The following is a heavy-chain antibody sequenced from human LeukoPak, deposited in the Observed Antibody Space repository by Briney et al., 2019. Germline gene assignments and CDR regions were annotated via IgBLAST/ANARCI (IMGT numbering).Heavy chain of an antibody. Sequence: SVKVSCKASGGVHSFYSITWVRQAPGQGLEWMGGIIPPSRTANYAQKFQGRVTITKDESTSTTYMELSSLRSEDTADYYCATYGGNTAEYFQYWGQGTLVTVSS. V-gene: IGHV1-69*05. J-gene: IGHJ1*01. CDR1: GGVHSFYS. CDR3: ATYGGNTAEYFQY. D-gene: IGHD4-23*01. CDR2: IIPPSRTA.